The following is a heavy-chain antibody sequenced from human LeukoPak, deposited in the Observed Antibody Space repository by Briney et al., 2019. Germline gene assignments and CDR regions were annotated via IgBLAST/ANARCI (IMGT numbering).Heavy chain of an antibody. V-gene: IGHV3-53*01. CDR2: IYSGGST. CDR1: GFTVNSNY. Sequence: GSLRLSCAASGFTVNSNYMSWVRQAPGKGLEWVSVIYSGGSTYYADSVKGRFTISRDNSKNTLYLQMNSLRADDTAVYYCARGTGYYDFWGGYTAYYFDYWGQGTLVTVSS. CDR3: ARGTGYYDFWGGYTAYYFDY. D-gene: IGHD3-3*01. J-gene: IGHJ4*02.